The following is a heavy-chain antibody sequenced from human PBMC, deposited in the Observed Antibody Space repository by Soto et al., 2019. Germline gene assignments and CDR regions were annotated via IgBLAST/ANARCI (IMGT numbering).Heavy chain of an antibody. CDR1: GGTFSSYT. CDR2: IIPNLGIA. CDR3: ARGAYSGYDLYYYYYYMDV. D-gene: IGHD5-12*01. Sequence: ASVKVSCKASGGTFSSYTISWVRQAPGQGLEWMGRIIPNLGIANYAQKFQGRVTITTDTSTSTAYMELSSLRSDDTAVYYCARGAYSGYDLYYYYYYMDVWGKGTTVTVSS. V-gene: IGHV1-69*02. J-gene: IGHJ6*03.